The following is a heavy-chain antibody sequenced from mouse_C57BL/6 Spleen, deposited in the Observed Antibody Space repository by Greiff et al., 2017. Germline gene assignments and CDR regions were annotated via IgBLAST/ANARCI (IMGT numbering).Heavy chain of an antibody. Sequence: EVHLQESGPGLVQPSQSLSLTCSVTGYSITSCYYWNWIRQFPGNKLEWMGYISYDGSNNYNSSLQNRNSITRDTSKNKFFLKLNSVTTEDKATYYCASYYYGSSYDWYSAVWVTGPTVTVAS. CDR1: GYSITSCYY. CDR2: ISYDGSN. CDR3: ASYYYGSSYDWYSAV. V-gene: IGHV3-6*01. D-gene: IGHD1-1*01. J-gene: IGHJ1*03.